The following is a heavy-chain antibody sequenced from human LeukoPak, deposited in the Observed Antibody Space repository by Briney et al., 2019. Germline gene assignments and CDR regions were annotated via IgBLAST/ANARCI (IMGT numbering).Heavy chain of an antibody. J-gene: IGHJ4*02. CDR2: INHSGGT. Sequence: SETLSLTCAVYGGSFSGYYWSWIRQPPGKGLEWIGEINHSGGTNYNPSLKSRVTISVDTSKNQFSLKLSSVTAADTAVYYCARGGGSGSYKEIDYWGQGTLVTVSS. V-gene: IGHV4-34*01. CDR3: ARGGGSGSYKEIDY. D-gene: IGHD3-10*01. CDR1: GGSFSGYY.